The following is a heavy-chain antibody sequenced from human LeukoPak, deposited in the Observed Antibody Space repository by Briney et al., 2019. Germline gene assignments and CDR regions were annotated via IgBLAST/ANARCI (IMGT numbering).Heavy chain of an antibody. CDR3: ATGSGSYSPDYYYGMDV. CDR2: IYSGGST. D-gene: IGHD3-10*01. CDR1: GFTVSSNY. Sequence: GGSLRLSCAASGFTVSSNYMSWVRQAPGKGLEWVSVIYSGGSTYYADSVKGRFTISRDNSKNTLYLQMNSLRAEDTAVYYCATGSGSYSPDYYYGMDVWGQGTTVTVSS. V-gene: IGHV3-66*01. J-gene: IGHJ6*02.